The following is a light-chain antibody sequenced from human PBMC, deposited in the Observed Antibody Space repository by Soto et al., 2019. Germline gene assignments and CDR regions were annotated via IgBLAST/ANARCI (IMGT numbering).Light chain of an antibody. Sequence: DIHMTQSPSSLSASVGYRFTITCRASQSISSWLEWYQQKPGKAPKLLIYKASSLGSGVPSRFRGSGSGTEFTLIISSLQSEDSEVYYCQQYNSWLWTFGQGTKVDIK. V-gene: IGKV1-5*03. CDR3: QQYNSWLWT. J-gene: IGKJ1*01. CDR1: QSISSW. CDR2: KAS.